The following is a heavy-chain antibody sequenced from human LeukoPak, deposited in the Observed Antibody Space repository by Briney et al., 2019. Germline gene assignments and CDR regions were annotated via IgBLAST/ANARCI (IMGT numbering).Heavy chain of an antibody. CDR2: IYYSGST. Sequence: SQTLSLTCTVSGGSISSGGYYWSWIRQHPGKGLEWIGYIYYSGSTYYNPSLKGRVTISVDTSKNQFSLKLSSVTAADTAVYYCARATRNYYDSSGYAFDIWGQGTLVTVSS. CDR1: GGSISSGGYY. V-gene: IGHV4-31*03. CDR3: ARATRNYYDSSGYAFDI. D-gene: IGHD3-22*01. J-gene: IGHJ4*02.